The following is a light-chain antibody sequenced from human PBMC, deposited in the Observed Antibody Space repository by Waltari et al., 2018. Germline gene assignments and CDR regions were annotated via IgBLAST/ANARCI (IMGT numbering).Light chain of an antibody. CDR2: GAS. V-gene: IGKV3D-15*01. J-gene: IGKJ5*01. Sequence: EIVMTQSPVTLSVSPGERATLSCRASQSVSSKLVWYQHKPGQAPRLLIYGASTSATGIPDRFRCSGSWTEFTLTISSLQSEDFAVYYCQQYNNWPAITFGQGTRLEIK. CDR3: QQYNNWPAIT. CDR1: QSVSSK.